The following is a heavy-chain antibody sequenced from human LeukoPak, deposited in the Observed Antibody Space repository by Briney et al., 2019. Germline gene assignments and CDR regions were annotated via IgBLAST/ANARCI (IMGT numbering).Heavy chain of an antibody. V-gene: IGHV4-39*01. Sequence: PSETLSLTCTVSGGSISSSSYYWGWIRQPPGKGLEWIGSIYYSGSTYYNPSLKSRVTISVDTSKNQFSLKLSSVTAADTAVYYCARRSSQWEPRAFDIWGQGTMVTVSS. D-gene: IGHD1-26*01. CDR1: GGSISSSSYY. J-gene: IGHJ3*02. CDR3: ARRSSQWEPRAFDI. CDR2: IYYSGST.